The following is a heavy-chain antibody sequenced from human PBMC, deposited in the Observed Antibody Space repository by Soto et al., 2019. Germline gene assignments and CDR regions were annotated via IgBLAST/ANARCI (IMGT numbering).Heavy chain of an antibody. CDR3: ARDFNDCWSGSQWRAFDI. J-gene: IGHJ3*02. Sequence: QVQLVQSGAEVKKPGASVKVSCKASGYTFTSYGISWVRQAPGQGLEWMAWISTYNGNTNYAQKLQGRVIMTTDTSTRTAYMELRSLRSDVTAVYYCARDFNDCWSGSQWRAFDIWGQGTMVTVSS. V-gene: IGHV1-18*04. D-gene: IGHD3-3*01. CDR2: ISTYNGNT. CDR1: GYTFTSYG.